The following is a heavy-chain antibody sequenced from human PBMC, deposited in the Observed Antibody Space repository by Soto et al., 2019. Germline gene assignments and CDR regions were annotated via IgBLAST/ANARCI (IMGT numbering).Heavy chain of an antibody. Sequence: GGSLRLSCAASGFTFSSYGMHWVRQAPGKGLEWVAVISYDGSNKYYADSVKGRFTISRDNSKNTLYLQMNSLRAEDTAVYYCAKDLYDFWSGYSSDYWGQGTLVTVS. J-gene: IGHJ4*02. CDR3: AKDLYDFWSGYSSDY. V-gene: IGHV3-30*18. D-gene: IGHD3-3*01. CDR1: GFTFSSYG. CDR2: ISYDGSNK.